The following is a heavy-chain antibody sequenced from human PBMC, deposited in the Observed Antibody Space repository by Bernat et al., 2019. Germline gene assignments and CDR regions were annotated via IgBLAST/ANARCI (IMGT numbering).Heavy chain of an antibody. CDR1: GFTFTGYY. Sequence: QVQLVQSGAEVKTPGASVKVSCKASGFTFTGYYIHWVRQAPGQGLEWMGRINPNSGATNSAQEFQGRVTMTRDTSISTAYMELSRLRSDDTAVYYCVRDQGGTHLYSSYYMDVWGKGTTVTVSS. J-gene: IGHJ6*03. V-gene: IGHV1-2*06. CDR2: INPNSGAT. CDR3: VRDQGGTHLYSSYYMDV. D-gene: IGHD1-1*01.